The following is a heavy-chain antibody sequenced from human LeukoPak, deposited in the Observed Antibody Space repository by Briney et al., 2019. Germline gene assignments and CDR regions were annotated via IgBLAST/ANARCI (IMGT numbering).Heavy chain of an antibody. J-gene: IGHJ4*02. CDR1: GFTFSSYG. D-gene: IGHD2-21*02. CDR2: IRYDGSNK. Sequence: QPGRSLRLSCAASGFTFSSYGMHWVRQAPGKGLEWVAFIRYDGSNKYYADSVKGRFTISRDNSKNTLYLQMNSLRAEDTAVYYCAKSPIIVVVTATQFDYWGQGTLVTVSS. V-gene: IGHV3-30*02. CDR3: AKSPIIVVVTATQFDY.